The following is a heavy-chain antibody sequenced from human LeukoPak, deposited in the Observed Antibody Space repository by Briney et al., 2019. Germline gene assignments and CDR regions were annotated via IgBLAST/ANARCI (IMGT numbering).Heavy chain of an antibody. CDR3: ARDPQSVYYYDSSGYYSTAWFDP. V-gene: IGHV1-3*01. J-gene: IGHJ5*02. D-gene: IGHD3-22*01. CDR1: GYTFTSYA. CDR2: INAGNGNT. Sequence: ASVKVSCKASGYTFTSYAMHWVRQAPGQRLEWMGWINAGNGNTEYSQKFQGRVTITRDTSASTAYMELSSLRSEDTAVYYCARDPQSVYYYDSSGYYSTAWFDPWGQGTLVTVSS.